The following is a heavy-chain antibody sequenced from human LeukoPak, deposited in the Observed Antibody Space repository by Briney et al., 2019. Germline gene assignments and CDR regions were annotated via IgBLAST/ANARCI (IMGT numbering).Heavy chain of an antibody. V-gene: IGHV4-30-4*08. CDR2: IYYSGST. J-gene: IGHJ4*02. Sequence: PSETLSLTCTVSGGSISSGDYYWSWIRQPPGKGLEWIGYIYYSGSTYYNPSLKSRVTISVDTSKNQFSLRLSSVTAADTALYYCARDAGYSYGYSFYYFDYWGQGTLVTVSS. CDR3: ARDAGYSYGYSFYYFDY. D-gene: IGHD5-18*01. CDR1: GGSISSGDYY.